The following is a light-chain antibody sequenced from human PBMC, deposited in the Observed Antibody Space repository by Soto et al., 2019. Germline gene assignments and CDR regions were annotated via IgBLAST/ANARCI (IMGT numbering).Light chain of an antibody. CDR2: WAS. CDR1: QSVLYSSNNKNY. Sequence: DIVMTQSPDSLAVSLGERATINCKSSQSVLYSSNNKNYLAWYQQKPGQPPKLLIYWASSRESRVPDPFSGSGSGTDFTLTISSLQAKDVAVYYCQQYYSTPYTFGQETKLEIK. J-gene: IGKJ2*01. V-gene: IGKV4-1*01. CDR3: QQYYSTPYT.